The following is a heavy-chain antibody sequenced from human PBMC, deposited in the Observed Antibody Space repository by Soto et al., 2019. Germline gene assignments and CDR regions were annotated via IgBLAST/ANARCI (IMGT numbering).Heavy chain of an antibody. V-gene: IGHV3-23*01. CDR1: GFTFSSYA. D-gene: IGHD3-3*01. Sequence: EVQLLESGGGLVQPGGSLRLSCAASGFTFSSYAMSWVRQAPGKGLEWVSAISGSGGSTYYADSVKGRFTISRDNSKNTLYLQMNSLRAEDTAVYYCARGLTYYDFWSGSWFDYWGQGTLVTVSS. CDR3: ARGLTYYDFWSGSWFDY. J-gene: IGHJ4*02. CDR2: ISGSGGST.